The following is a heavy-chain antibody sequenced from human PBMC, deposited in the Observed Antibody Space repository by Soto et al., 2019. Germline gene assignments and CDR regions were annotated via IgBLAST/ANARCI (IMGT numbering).Heavy chain of an antibody. CDR3: ARGEEVIEKSITIFGVVIGY. CDR2: IYYSGST. J-gene: IGHJ4*02. V-gene: IGHV4-31*03. CDR1: GGSISSGGYY. Sequence: QVQLQESGPGLVKPSQTLSLTCTVSGGSISSGGYYWSWIRQHPGKGLEWIGYIYYSGSTYYNPSLKSRVTISVDTSKNQFSLKLSAVTAADTAVYYCARGEEVIEKSITIFGVVIGYWGQGTLVTVSS. D-gene: IGHD3-3*01.